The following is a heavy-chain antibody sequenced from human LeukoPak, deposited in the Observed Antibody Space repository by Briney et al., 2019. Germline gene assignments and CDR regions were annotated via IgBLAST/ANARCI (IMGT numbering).Heavy chain of an antibody. CDR2: ISSSIYI. J-gene: IGHJ4*02. CDR1: GFTFSSYS. D-gene: IGHD6-6*01. V-gene: IGHV3-21*01. CDR3: ARAPWSSSSGSDY. Sequence: GGSLRLSCAASGFTFSSYSMNWVRQAPGKGLGWVSSISSSIYIYYADSVKGRFTISRDTAKNSLYLQMNSLRAEDTAVYYCARAPWSSSSGSDYWGQGTLVTVSS.